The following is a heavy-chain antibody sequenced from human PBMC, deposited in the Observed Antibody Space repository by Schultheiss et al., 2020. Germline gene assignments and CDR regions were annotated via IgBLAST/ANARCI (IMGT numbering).Heavy chain of an antibody. CDR3: ARQDEIGYDSSGYYPNWFDP. V-gene: IGHV4-39*01. D-gene: IGHD3-22*01. J-gene: IGHJ5*02. CDR2: IYYSGST. Sequence: SQTLSLTCTVSGGSISSSSYYWGWIRQPPGKGLEWIGSIYYSGSTYYNPSLKSRVTISVDTSKNQFSLKLSSVTAADTAVYYCARQDEIGYDSSGYYPNWFDPWGQGTLVNVSS. CDR1: GGSISSSSYY.